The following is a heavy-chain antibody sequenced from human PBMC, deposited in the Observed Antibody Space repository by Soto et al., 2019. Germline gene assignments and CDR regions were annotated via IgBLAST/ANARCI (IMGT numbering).Heavy chain of an antibody. V-gene: IGHV4-38-2*02. D-gene: IGHD3-10*01. CDR2: IYHGGTT. J-gene: IGHJ4*03. CDR3: ARVHVMVVDGSTFGY. Sequence: PSETLSLSCTVSGDSISSGSYWGWIRQPPGEGPEWIASIYHGGTTFYNPSLKSRISISVHTSKIQFALRLTSVTAADTATYYCARVHVMVVDGSTFGYWGPGTLVTVSS. CDR1: GDSISSGSY.